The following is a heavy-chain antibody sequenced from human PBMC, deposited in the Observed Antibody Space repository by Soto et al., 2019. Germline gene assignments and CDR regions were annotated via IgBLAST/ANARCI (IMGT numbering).Heavy chain of an antibody. CDR2: IIANFGTA. V-gene: IGHV1-69*13. CDR3: ARAHIAVAGTVDY. J-gene: IGHJ4*02. CDR1: GGTFSSYA. D-gene: IGHD6-19*01. Sequence: GASVKVSCKASGGTFSSYAISWVRQAPGQGLEWMGGIIANFGTANYAQKLQGRVTMTADESTSTAYMELRSLRSDDTAVYYCARAHIAVAGTVDYWGQGTLVTVSS.